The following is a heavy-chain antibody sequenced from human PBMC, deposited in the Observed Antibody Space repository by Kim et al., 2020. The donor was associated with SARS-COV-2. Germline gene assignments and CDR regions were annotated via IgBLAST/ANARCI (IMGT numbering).Heavy chain of an antibody. CDR3: ARGVRGVISGFDI. J-gene: IGHJ3*02. V-gene: IGHV3-48*02. Sequence: YAGSVKGRFTISRDNAKNSLYLQMNGLRDEDTAVYYCARGVRGVISGFDIWGQGTMVTVSS. D-gene: IGHD3-10*01.